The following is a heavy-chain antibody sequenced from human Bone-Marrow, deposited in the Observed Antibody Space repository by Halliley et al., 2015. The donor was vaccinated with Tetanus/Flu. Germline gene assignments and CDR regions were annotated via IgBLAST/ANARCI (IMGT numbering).Heavy chain of an antibody. CDR2: ISVSSSFV. V-gene: IGHV3-21*01. J-gene: IGHJ3*02. CDR3: AREDDAFDI. CDR1: GFAFSTSS. Sequence: SLRLSCAASGFAFSTSSMNWVRQAPGKRLEWVSSISVSSSFVYYSDAVKGRFSISRDNAKKSLYLQMKSLRAEDTAVYYCAREDDAFDIWGQGTMVTVSS.